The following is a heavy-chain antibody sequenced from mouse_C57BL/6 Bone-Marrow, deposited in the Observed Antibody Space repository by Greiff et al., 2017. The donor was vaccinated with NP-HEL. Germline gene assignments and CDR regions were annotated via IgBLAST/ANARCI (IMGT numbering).Heavy chain of an antibody. CDR2: LYPGGGYT. V-gene: IGHV1-63*01. Sequence: VQLQQSGAELVRPGTSVKMSCKASGYTFTHYWIGWATQRPGHGLEWIGDLYPGGGYTNYNEKFKGKATLTADKSSSTAYMQFSSLTSEDSAIYYCARLMVTHAMDYWGQGTSVTVSS. D-gene: IGHD2-2*01. CDR1: GYTFTHYW. CDR3: ARLMVTHAMDY. J-gene: IGHJ4*01.